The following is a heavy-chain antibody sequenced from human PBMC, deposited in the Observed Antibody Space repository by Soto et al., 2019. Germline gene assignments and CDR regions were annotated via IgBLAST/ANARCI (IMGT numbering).Heavy chain of an antibody. Sequence: QVQLQESGPGLVKPSETLSLTCSVSGDSITTYYWNCIRQPPGKGLEWMGYFYYSGGTNYNPSLKSRITISADTSKNQIFLKLTSVTASDTAVYYCARHLFSDVWGQGTTVTVSS. V-gene: IGHV4-59*08. CDR3: ARHLFSDV. D-gene: IGHD2-21*01. J-gene: IGHJ6*02. CDR2: FYYSGGT. CDR1: GDSITTYY.